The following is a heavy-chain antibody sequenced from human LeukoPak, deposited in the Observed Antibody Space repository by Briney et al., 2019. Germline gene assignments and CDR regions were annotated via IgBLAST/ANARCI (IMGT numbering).Heavy chain of an antibody. CDR2: ISYDGSNK. CDR3: ARVLSGSWDWFDP. CDR1: GFTFSSYA. D-gene: IGHD3-22*01. V-gene: IGHV3-30-3*01. Sequence: PGGSLRLSCAASGFTFSSYAMHWVRQAPGKGLEWVAVISYDGSNKYYADSVKGRFTISRDNAMNTVYLQMTSLRAEDTAVYYCARVLSGSWDWFDPWGQGTLVTVSS. J-gene: IGHJ5*02.